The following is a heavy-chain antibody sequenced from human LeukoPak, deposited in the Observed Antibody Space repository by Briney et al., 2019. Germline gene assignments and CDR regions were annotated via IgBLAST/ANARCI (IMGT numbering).Heavy chain of an antibody. CDR2: IRFDESTN. J-gene: IGHJ4*02. V-gene: IGHV3-30*02. D-gene: IGHD5-24*01. CDR3: AMGGGYPGMFCDY. Sequence: GGSLRLSCATSGFTFSNYGMHWVRQAPGKGLEWVAFIRFDESTNYYADSVKGRFTISRENAKNSLYLQMNSLRAEDTAVYYCAMGGGYPGMFCDYSGQGTLVTVSS. CDR1: GFTFSNYG.